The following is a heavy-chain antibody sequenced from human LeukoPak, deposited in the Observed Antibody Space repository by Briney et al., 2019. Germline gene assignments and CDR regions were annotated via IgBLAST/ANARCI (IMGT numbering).Heavy chain of an antibody. CDR1: GYTFTAYY. V-gene: IGHV1-2*02. Sequence: ASVKVSCKASGYTFTAYYFHWVRQAPGQGLEWMGWINPNSGGTNYAQNFQGRVTMTRDTTISAAYMELNRQRYDDTTVYYCARDHSRYADHYCDYWGQGTVVSVSS. CDR2: INPNSGGT. CDR3: ARDHSRYADHYCDY. J-gene: IGHJ4*02. D-gene: IGHD5-12*01.